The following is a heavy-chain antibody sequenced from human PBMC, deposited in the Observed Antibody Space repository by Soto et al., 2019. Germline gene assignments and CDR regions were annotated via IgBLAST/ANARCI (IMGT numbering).Heavy chain of an antibody. CDR3: ARQSDDYVWGSYQFDY. Sequence: QVQLQESGPGLVKPSETLSLTRTVSGGSISSYYWSWIRQPPGKGLEWIGYIYYSGSTNYNPSLKSRVTISVDTSKNQFSLKLSSVTAADTAVYYCARQSDDYVWGSYQFDYWGQGTLVTVSS. CDR1: GGSISSYY. V-gene: IGHV4-59*08. CDR2: IYYSGST. D-gene: IGHD3-16*01. J-gene: IGHJ4*02.